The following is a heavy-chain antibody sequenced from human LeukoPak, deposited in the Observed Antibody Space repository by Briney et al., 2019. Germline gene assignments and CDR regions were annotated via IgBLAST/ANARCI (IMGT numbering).Heavy chain of an antibody. D-gene: IGHD6-19*01. CDR1: GFTFSSYS. J-gene: IGHJ4*02. Sequence: PGGSLRLSCAASGFTFSSYSMNWVRQALGKGLEWVSSISSSSSYIYYADSVKGRFTISRDNAKNSLFLQMNSLRAEDTAVYYCASGRAGSGWFWGQGTLVTVSS. CDR3: ASGRAGSGWF. CDR2: ISSSSSYI. V-gene: IGHV3-21*01.